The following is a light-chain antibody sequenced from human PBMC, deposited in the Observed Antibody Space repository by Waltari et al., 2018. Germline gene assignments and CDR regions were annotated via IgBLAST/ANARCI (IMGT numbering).Light chain of an antibody. CDR1: TGTVTSSHC. CDR2: EIS. V-gene: IGLV7-46*01. J-gene: IGLJ3*02. CDR3: LLHYSGFWV. Sequence: QAVVTQETSLTVSPGGTVTLTCGSSTGTVTSSHCPYWLQQKPGQAPTTLNYEISNKHSWTPARFSVSLLGGKAALTLSGAQPEDEADYYCLLHYSGFWVFGGGTKLTVL.